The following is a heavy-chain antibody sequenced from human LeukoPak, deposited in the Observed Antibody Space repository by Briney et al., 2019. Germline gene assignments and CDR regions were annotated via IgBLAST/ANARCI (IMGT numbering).Heavy chain of an antibody. CDR1: GFTFSNYA. Sequence: GGSLRLSCTGSGFTFSNYAVAWVRRAPGKGLEWVSSFTSSGNTYYADSVKGRFTVSRDNSKSTLYMQMTSLRAEDTAVYYCAKGDYGDCYWGQGTLVTVSS. D-gene: IGHD4-17*01. J-gene: IGHJ4*02. CDR2: FTSSGNT. V-gene: IGHV3-23*01. CDR3: AKGDYGDCY.